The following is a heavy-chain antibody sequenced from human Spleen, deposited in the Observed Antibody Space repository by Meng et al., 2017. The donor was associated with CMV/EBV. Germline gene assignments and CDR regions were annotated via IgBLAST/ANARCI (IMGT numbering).Heavy chain of an antibody. Sequence: GGSLRPSCAASGFSFSRFAMSWVRQTPGQGLEWVSGISASGSSTNYADSVKGRFTISRDSSRNTLYLQMNSLRAEDTAVYYCAKDRVASLNYYFDYWGQGTLVTVSS. V-gene: IGHV3-23*01. CDR2: ISASGSST. D-gene: IGHD2-15*01. CDR3: AKDRVASLNYYFDY. J-gene: IGHJ4*02. CDR1: GFSFSRFA.